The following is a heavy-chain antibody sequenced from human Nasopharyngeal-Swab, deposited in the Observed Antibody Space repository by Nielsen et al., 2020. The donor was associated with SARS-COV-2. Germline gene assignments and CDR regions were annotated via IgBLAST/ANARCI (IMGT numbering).Heavy chain of an antibody. CDR2: ISYDGTSK. V-gene: IGHV3-30*03. Sequence: GGSLRLSCAASGFTFSGYAMHWVRQGPDKRLEWVGIISYDGTSKSYTDSVTGRFTMSRDNSQNTLFLHMTSLNVEDTAVYYCAREYFGEFHWGQGTPVTVSS. J-gene: IGHJ4*02. D-gene: IGHD3-10*01. CDR3: AREYFGEFH. CDR1: GFTFSGYA.